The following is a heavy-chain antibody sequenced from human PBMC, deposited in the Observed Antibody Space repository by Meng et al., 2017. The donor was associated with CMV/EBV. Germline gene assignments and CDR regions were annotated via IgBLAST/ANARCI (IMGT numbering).Heavy chain of an antibody. J-gene: IGHJ3*02. CDR1: GFTFNSYA. CDR2: ISYGGGNK. D-gene: IGHD6-6*01. CDR3: ASRIAARRRVYDAFDI. Sequence: LSLTCAASGFTFNSYAMHWVRQAPGKGLEWVAVISYGGGNKSYAHAVKGRFTISRDNSKNTLYLQMNSLRAEDTAVYYCASRIAARRRVYDAFDIWGQGTMVTVSS. V-gene: IGHV3-30-3*01.